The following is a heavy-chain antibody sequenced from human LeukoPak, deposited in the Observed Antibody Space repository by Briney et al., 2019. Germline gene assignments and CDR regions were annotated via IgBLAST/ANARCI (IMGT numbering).Heavy chain of an antibody. CDR3: ARVARVLEWLLESLPELDY. Sequence: GASVKVSCKASGYTFTGYYMHWVRQAPGQGLEWMGWINPNSGGTNYAQKFQGRVTMTRDTSISTAYMELSRLRSDDTAVYYCARVARVLEWLLESLPELDYWGQGTLVTVSS. V-gene: IGHV1-2*02. CDR1: GYTFTGYY. D-gene: IGHD3-3*01. J-gene: IGHJ4*02. CDR2: INPNSGGT.